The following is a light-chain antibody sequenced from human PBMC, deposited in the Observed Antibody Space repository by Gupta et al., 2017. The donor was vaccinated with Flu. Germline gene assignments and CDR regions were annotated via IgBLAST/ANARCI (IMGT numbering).Light chain of an antibody. J-gene: IGLJ2*01. CDR1: SRDGGGSNY. CDR3: CSYAGSYTYVV. V-gene: IGLV2-11*01. CDR2: DVS. Sequence: QSALTQPRSVSGFPGQSVTLSCTGTSRDGGGSNYVSWYQQHQGKAPKLMIYDVSKRPSGVPDRFSGSKSGNTASLTISGLQAEDEADYYCCSYAGSYTYVVFGGGTKLTVL.